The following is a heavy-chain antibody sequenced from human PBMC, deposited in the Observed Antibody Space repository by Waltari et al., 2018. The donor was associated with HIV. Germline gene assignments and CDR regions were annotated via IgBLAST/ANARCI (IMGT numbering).Heavy chain of an antibody. J-gene: IGHJ4*02. CDR3: ARLPGIAAAGTGSGFDY. V-gene: IGHV5-51*03. D-gene: IGHD6-13*01. CDR2: IYPGDSDT. CDR1: GYSFTSYW. Sequence: EVQLVQSGAEVKKPGESLTISCKGSGYSFTSYWIGWVRQTTGKGLEWMGIIYPGDSDTRYSPSFQGQVTISADKSISTAYLQWSSLKASDTAMYYCARLPGIAAAGTGSGFDYWGQGTLVTVSS.